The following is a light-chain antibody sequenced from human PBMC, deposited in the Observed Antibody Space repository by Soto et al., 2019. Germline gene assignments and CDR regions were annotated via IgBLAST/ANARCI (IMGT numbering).Light chain of an antibody. Sequence: DIPMTQSPASLYASVGDRVTITCRASQGISKFVAWYQQKPGKAPKLLTYAASTSKAGVPSRFSGSGSGTDFTLTINSLQPEDVATYSCQKYSSVPVFGPGTKVEIK. CDR1: QGISKF. V-gene: IGKV1-27*01. J-gene: IGKJ3*01. CDR3: QKYSSVPV. CDR2: AAS.